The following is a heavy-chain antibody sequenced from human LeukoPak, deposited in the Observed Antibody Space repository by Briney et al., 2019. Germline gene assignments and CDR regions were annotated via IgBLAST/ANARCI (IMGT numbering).Heavy chain of an antibody. D-gene: IGHD3-10*01. V-gene: IGHV3-21*01. J-gene: IGHJ4*02. CDR2: ISSSSISM. CDR1: GFTFSSYS. Sequence: GGSLRLSCAASGFTFSSYSMSWVRQGPGKGLEWVSSISSSSISMFYAGSVKGRFTISRDNAKNSLYLQLDSLRAEDTAVYYCARSESGRSFDYWGEGSLVTVSS. CDR3: ARSESGRSFDY.